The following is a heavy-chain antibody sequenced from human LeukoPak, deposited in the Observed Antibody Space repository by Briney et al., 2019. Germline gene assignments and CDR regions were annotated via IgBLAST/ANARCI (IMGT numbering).Heavy chain of an antibody. D-gene: IGHD6-19*01. CDR1: GGSVGRGY. CDR2: IYNIGGT. J-gene: IGHJ4*02. CDR3: AREAVAGTLDY. V-gene: IGHV4-59*02. Sequence: SETLSLTCSVSGGSVGRGYWSWIRQPPGKRLEWLGYIYNIGGTNYNPSLKSRVSISVDTSKNQFSLMLTSVTAADTAVYYCAREAVAGTLDYWGQGALVTVSS.